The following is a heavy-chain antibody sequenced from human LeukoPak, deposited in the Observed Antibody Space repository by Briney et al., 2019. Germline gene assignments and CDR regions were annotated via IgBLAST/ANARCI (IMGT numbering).Heavy chain of an antibody. CDR3: AKDRFLEWLLSY. Sequence: GGSLRLSCAASGFTFTSYAMTWVRQAPGKGLEWVSGVSGSGGSKWYADSVKGRFTISRDNSKNTLYLQMNSLRAEDTAVYYCAKDRFLEWLLSYWGQGTLVTVSS. CDR1: GFTFTSYA. J-gene: IGHJ4*02. CDR2: VSGSGGSK. D-gene: IGHD3-3*01. V-gene: IGHV3-23*01.